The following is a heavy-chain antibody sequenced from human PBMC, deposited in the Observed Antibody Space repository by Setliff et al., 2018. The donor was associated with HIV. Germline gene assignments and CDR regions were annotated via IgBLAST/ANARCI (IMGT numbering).Heavy chain of an antibody. V-gene: IGHV7-4-1*02. Sequence: ASVKVSCKASGYTFTRYTMNWVRQAPGQGLQWMGWINTDTGNPTYAQGFTGRFVFSLDPSVSTAYLRITSLEAEDTAVYYCARSHGGYSGYDGYFDYWGQGTLVT. J-gene: IGHJ4*02. CDR1: GYTFTRYT. CDR3: ARSHGGYSGYDGYFDY. CDR2: INTDTGNP. D-gene: IGHD5-12*01.